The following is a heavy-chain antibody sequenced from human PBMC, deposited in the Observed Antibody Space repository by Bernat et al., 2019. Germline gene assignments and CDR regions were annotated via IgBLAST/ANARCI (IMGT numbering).Heavy chain of an antibody. CDR2: INPSGGST. D-gene: IGHD2-2*01. V-gene: IGHV1-46*01. J-gene: IGHJ3*02. CDR3: ARASLGYCSSTSCRSYAFDI. Sequence: QVQLVQSGAEVKKPGASVKVSCKASGYTFTSYYMHWVRQAPGQGLEWMGIINPSGGSTSYVQKFQGRVTMTRDTSTSTVYMELSSLRSEDTAVYYCARASLGYCSSTSCRSYAFDIWGQGTMVTVSS. CDR1: GYTFTSYY.